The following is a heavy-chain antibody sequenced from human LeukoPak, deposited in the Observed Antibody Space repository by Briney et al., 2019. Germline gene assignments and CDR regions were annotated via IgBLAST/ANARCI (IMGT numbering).Heavy chain of an antibody. V-gene: IGHV3-74*01. CDR1: GLTFHDYA. CDR3: ARIPTGGSGFGC. Sequence: QPGGSLRLSCVASGLTFHDYAMHWVRQAPGKGLVWVSRINGDGSSTAYADPVRGRFTISRDNAKNTLYLQMHGLRAEDTAVYCCARIPTGGSGFGCWGQGTLVTVSS. CDR2: INGDGSST. D-gene: IGHD5-12*01. J-gene: IGHJ4*02.